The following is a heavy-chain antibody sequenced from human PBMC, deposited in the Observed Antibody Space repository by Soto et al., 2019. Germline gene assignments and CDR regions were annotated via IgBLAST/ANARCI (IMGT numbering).Heavy chain of an antibody. CDR2: IYSGGST. J-gene: IGHJ6*03. CDR1: GFTVSSNY. D-gene: IGHD5-12*01. Sequence: EVQLVESGGGLVQPGGSLRLSCAASGFTVSSNYMSWVRQAPGKGLEWVSVIYSGGSTYYADSVTGRVTISRDNSKNTLYLQMNSLRAEDTAVYYCASPSTHSGYDLMYCDYYMDVWGKGTTVTVSS. V-gene: IGHV3-66*01. CDR3: ASPSTHSGYDLMYCDYYMDV.